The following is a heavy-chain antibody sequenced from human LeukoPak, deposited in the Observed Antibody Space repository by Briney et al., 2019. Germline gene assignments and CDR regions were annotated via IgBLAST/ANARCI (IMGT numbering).Heavy chain of an antibody. V-gene: IGHV3-43*02. CDR2: ISGDGGST. J-gene: IGHJ4*02. CDR1: GFTLDDYA. CDR3: AKDMVETYYYDSSGYYLDY. D-gene: IGHD3-22*01. Sequence: PGGSLRLSCAASGFTLDDYAMHWVRQAPGKGLEWLSLISGDGGSTYYADSVKGRFTISRDNSKNSLYLQMNSLRTEDTALYYCAKDMVETYYYDSSGYYLDYWGQGTLVTVSS.